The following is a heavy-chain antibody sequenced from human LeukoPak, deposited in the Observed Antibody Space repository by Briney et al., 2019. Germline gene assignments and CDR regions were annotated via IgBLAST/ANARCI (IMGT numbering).Heavy chain of an antibody. CDR2: IYHDGRT. Sequence: SETLSLTCAVSGGSISSSNWWSWGRQPPGKGLEWIGEIYHDGRTNYDPSLKSRVTISVDKSNNPFSLKLRSVTAADTAVYYCAGIVVVVAATLPAFDIWGQGTMVTVSS. V-gene: IGHV4-4*02. J-gene: IGHJ3*02. CDR1: GGSISSSNW. CDR3: AGIVVVVAATLPAFDI. D-gene: IGHD2-15*01.